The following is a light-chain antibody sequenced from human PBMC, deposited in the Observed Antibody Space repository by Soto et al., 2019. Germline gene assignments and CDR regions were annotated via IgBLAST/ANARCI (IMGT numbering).Light chain of an antibody. CDR3: RSYTSSRTRV. CDR2: DVS. J-gene: IGLJ1*01. V-gene: IGLV2-14*01. Sequence: QSALTQPASVSGSPGQSITISCTGTSSDVGGYNYVSWYQQHPGKAPKLMIYDVSNRPSGVSNRFSGSKSGNTASLTISGLQAEDEADYYCRSYTSSRTRVFGTGTQVTVL. CDR1: SSDVGGYNY.